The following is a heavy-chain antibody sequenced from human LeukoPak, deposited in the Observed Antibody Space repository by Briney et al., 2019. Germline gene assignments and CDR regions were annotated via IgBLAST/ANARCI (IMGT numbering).Heavy chain of an antibody. CDR1: GFSFSDYA. CDR3: ARLVPATGIDF. CDR2: ITDSGGNT. V-gene: IGHV3-23*01. Sequence: GGSLRLSCTASGFSFSDYAMSWVRQAPGKGLEWVSSITDSGGNTYDAGSVKGRFTFSRDNPKNTLYLQMSSLRAEDTALYYCARLVPATGIDFWGQGTLVTVSS. J-gene: IGHJ4*02. D-gene: IGHD2-2*01.